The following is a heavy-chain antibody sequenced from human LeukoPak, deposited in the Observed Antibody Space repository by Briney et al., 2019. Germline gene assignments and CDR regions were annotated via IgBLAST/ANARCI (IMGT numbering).Heavy chain of an antibody. Sequence: GGSLRLSCAASGFTLNNYWMNWVRQAPGKGLEWVVNIWEDGSQKYYVDSVKGRFTISRDNAKNSLYLQMNSLRAEDTAVYYCARGDSSSKIDYWGQGTLVTVSS. CDR2: IWEDGSQK. J-gene: IGHJ4*02. V-gene: IGHV3-7*01. CDR3: ARGDSSSKIDY. CDR1: GFTLNNYW. D-gene: IGHD6-6*01.